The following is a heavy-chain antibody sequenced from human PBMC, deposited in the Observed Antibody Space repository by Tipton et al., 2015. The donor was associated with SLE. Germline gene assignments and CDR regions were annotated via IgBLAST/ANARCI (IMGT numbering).Heavy chain of an antibody. D-gene: IGHD3-10*01. CDR3: AKDGSPGGTMIRGAFD. V-gene: IGHV3-43D*04. J-gene: IGHJ4*02. CDR2: ISWDGGST. CDR1: GFTFDDYA. Sequence: SLRLSCAASGFTFDDYAMHWVRQAPGKGLEWVSLISWDGGSTYYADSVKGRFTISRDNSKNSLYLQMNSLRAEDTALYYCAKDGSPGGTMIRGAFDWGQGTLVTVSS.